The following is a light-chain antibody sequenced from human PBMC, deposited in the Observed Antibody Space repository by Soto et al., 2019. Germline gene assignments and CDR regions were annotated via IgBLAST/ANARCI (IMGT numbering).Light chain of an antibody. CDR2: DAS. J-gene: IGKJ1*01. V-gene: IGKV3-15*01. CDR3: QQYTNWRT. Sequence: IVMTQSPATLSVSPGDRATLSCRASQRISSNLAWYQQKPGQAPRLLIYDASTRATGIPARFSGSGSGTEFTLTISSLQSEDFAVYYCQQYTNWRTLGQGTKVDIK. CDR1: QRISSN.